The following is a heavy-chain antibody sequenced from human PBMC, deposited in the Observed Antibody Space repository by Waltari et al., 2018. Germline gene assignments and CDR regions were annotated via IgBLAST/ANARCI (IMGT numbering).Heavy chain of an antibody. J-gene: IGHJ5*02. V-gene: IGHV4-39*07. CDR1: GGSISRSGYY. CDR3: ARALAPKWFDP. Sequence: QVQLQESGPGLEKSSETLSLTCTVSGGSISRSGYYWGWVRQPPGKGLEWIANIYYSGATYYSPSLRRRATISLDTSKNQFSLRLTSVTAADTAVYYCARALAPKWFDPWGRGTLVTVSS. CDR2: IYYSGAT.